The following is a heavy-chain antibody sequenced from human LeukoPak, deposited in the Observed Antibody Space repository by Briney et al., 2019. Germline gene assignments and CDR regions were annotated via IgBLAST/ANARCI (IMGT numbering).Heavy chain of an antibody. D-gene: IGHD2-2*02. V-gene: IGHV3-23*01. CDR1: GFTFSNAW. CDR2: ISGSGGST. Sequence: PGGSLRLSCAASGFTFSNAWMSWVRQAPGKGLEWVSAISGSGGSTYYADSVKGRFTISRDNSNNTLYLQMNSLRAADPAVYYCAKDGGDIVVVPAAITGKTQIAYWGQGTLVTVSS. J-gene: IGHJ4*02. CDR3: AKDGGDIVVVPAAITGKTQIAY.